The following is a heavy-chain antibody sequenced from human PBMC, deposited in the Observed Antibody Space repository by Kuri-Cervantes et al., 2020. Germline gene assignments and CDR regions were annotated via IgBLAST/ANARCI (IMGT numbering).Heavy chain of an antibody. J-gene: IGHJ4*02. CDR2: INPDGSEM. Sequence: SCKTSGYTFTAYYMHWVRQAPGRGLEWVANINPDGSEMYYVDSVKGRFTISRDNAKNSLYLQMNSLRAEDTAVYYCARDFTMSNFDYWGQGTQVTVSS. V-gene: IGHV3-7*01. CDR3: ARDFTMSNFDY. CDR1: GYTFTAYY.